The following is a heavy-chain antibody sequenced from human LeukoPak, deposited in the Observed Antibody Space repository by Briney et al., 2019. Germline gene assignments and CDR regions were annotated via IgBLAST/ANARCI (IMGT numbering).Heavy chain of an antibody. CDR3: ATTTTGTDP. V-gene: IGHV3-48*03. D-gene: IGHD4-17*01. CDR1: GFPVQKWVL. J-gene: IGHJ5*02. CDR2: ISSNAATI. Sequence: GGSVRHSYSASGFPVQKWVLLGFRQAPGKGLEWVSYISSNAATIYYADSVQGRFTISRDNAKNSLYLQMNSLRAEDTAVYYLATTTTGTDPWGQGTLVTVSS.